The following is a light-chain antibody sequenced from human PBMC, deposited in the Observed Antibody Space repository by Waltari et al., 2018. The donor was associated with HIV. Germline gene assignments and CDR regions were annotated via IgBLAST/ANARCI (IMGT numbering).Light chain of an antibody. Sequence: EIVMTQSPATLSVSPGERAPLSSRASASVSSNLAWDQQKPGQAPRLLIHGTSTRASGIPGRFSGSGSGTEFTLTISSLQSEDFALYYCQQYNSWPPYTFGQGTKLEIK. J-gene: IGKJ2*01. CDR2: GTS. CDR1: ASVSSN. CDR3: QQYNSWPPYT. V-gene: IGKV3-15*01.